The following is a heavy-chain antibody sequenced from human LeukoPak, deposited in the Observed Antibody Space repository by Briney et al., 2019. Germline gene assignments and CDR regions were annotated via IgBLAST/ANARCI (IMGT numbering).Heavy chain of an antibody. J-gene: IGHJ4*02. V-gene: IGHV1-46*01. CDR1: GYTFTSYG. CDR3: ATTDRGYYSQFY. CDR2: INPSAGST. Sequence: ASVKVSCKASGYTFTSYGISWVRQAPGQGLEWMGIINPSAGSTSYAQKFQGRVTMTRDTSTSTVYMELSSLSSEDTAVYYCATTDRGYYSQFYWGQGTLVTVSS. D-gene: IGHD3-22*01.